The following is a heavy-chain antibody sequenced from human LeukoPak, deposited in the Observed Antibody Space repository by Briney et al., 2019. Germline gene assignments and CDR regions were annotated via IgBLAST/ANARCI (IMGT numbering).Heavy chain of an antibody. V-gene: IGHV4-38-2*02. CDR3: ARDNIVVVAATKAYYFDY. D-gene: IGHD2-15*01. CDR2: IYHSGST. CDR1: GYSISIGYY. Sequence: SETLSLTCTVSGYSISIGYYWGWIRQPPGKGLEWIGSIYHSGSTYYNPSLKSRVTISVDTSMNQFSLKLSSVTAADTAVYYCARDNIVVVAATKAYYFDYWGQGTLVTVSS. J-gene: IGHJ4*02.